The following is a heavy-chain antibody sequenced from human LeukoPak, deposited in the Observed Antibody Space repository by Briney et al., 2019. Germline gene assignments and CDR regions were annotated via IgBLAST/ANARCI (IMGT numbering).Heavy chain of an antibody. CDR3: AREEVGYCSSTSCSTLTY. V-gene: IGHV4-34*01. Sequence: PSETLSLTCAVYGGSFSGYYWSWIRQPPGKGLEWIGEINHSGSTNYNPSLKSRVTISVDTSKNQFSLKLSSVTAADTAVYYCAREEVGYCSSTSCSTLTYWGQGTLVTVSS. D-gene: IGHD2-2*01. CDR1: GGSFSGYY. J-gene: IGHJ4*02. CDR2: INHSGST.